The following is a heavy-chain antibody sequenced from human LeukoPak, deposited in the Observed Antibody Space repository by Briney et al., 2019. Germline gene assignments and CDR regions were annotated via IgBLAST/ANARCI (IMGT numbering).Heavy chain of an antibody. CDR1: GFTFSSYG. CDR3: VKDDLSDWFDP. V-gene: IGHV3-30*18. J-gene: IGHJ5*02. D-gene: IGHD3-3*02. Sequence: GGSLRLSCAASGFTFSSYGMHWVRQAPGKGLEWLTVISHDGNNKYYADSVKGRFTISRDNSKNTLYLQMSSLRAEDTAVYYCVKDDLSDWFDPWGQGTLVTVSS. CDR2: ISHDGNNK.